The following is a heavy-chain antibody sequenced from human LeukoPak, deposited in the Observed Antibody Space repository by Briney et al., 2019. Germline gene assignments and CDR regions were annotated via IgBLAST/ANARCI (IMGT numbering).Heavy chain of an antibody. Sequence: SETLSLTCAVYGGSFSGYYWSWIRQPPGKGLEWIGDIHHSGSTNYNPSLKSRVTISVGTSKNQFSLKLSSVTAADTAVYYCARVMKIFGVAHFDYWGQGTLVTVSS. J-gene: IGHJ4*02. CDR3: ARVMKIFGVAHFDY. V-gene: IGHV4-34*01. CDR2: IHHSGST. D-gene: IGHD3-3*01. CDR1: GGSFSGYY.